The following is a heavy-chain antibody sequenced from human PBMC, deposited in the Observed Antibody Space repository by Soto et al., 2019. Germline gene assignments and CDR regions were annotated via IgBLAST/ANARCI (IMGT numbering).Heavy chain of an antibody. V-gene: IGHV3-21*01. CDR2: ISSSSSYI. CDR1: GFTFSSYS. D-gene: IGHD3-22*01. Sequence: GGSLRFSCAASGFTFSSYSMNWVRQAPGKGLEWVSSISSSSSYIYYADSVKGQFTISRDNAKNSLYLQMNSLRAEDTAVYYCASSYYYDSSGYYDAFDIWGQGTMVTVSS. CDR3: ASSYYYDSSGYYDAFDI. J-gene: IGHJ3*02.